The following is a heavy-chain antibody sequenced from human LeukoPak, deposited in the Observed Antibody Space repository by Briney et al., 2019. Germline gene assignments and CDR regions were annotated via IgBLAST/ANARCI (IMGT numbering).Heavy chain of an antibody. CDR3: ARVRFSSSGWF. J-gene: IGHJ4*02. CDR1: GGSISSGSYY. Sequence: SQTLSLTCTVSGGSISSGSYYWSWIGQPAGTGLEWIGRIYTSGSTNYNPSLKSRVTISVDTSKNQFSLKLSSVTAADTAVYYCARVRFSSSGWFWGQGTLVTVSS. V-gene: IGHV4-61*02. CDR2: IYTSGST. D-gene: IGHD6-19*01.